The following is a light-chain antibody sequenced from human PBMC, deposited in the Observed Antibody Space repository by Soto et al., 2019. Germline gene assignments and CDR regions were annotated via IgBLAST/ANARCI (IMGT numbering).Light chain of an antibody. CDR2: AAS. CDR1: QSISTY. Sequence: DIQMTQSPSSPSASVGDRVTITCRASQSISTYLNWYQQKPGKAPELLIYAASSLQSGVPSRFSGSGSGTDFTLTISSLQPEDFATYYCQQSFTIPYTFGQGTKLEIK. J-gene: IGKJ2*01. CDR3: QQSFTIPYT. V-gene: IGKV1-39*01.